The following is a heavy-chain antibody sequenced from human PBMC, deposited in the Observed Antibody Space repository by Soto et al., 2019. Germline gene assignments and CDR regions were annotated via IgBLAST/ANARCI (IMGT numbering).Heavy chain of an antibody. J-gene: IGHJ5*02. CDR2: SHYGGST. CDR3: ARDKTDGGGIPGDRTAWRDP. Sequence: PSGTLSDTCPFSGDSVNSGSFFWNWIRQPPGKGLEWIGNSHYGGSTNYNPSLQSRVTISIDTSKNQFSLNLNSVTAADTAVYDCARDKTDGGGIPGDRTAWRDPWGQRTLVTVS. V-gene: IGHV4-61*01. CDR1: GDSVNSGSFF. D-gene: IGHD2-15*01.